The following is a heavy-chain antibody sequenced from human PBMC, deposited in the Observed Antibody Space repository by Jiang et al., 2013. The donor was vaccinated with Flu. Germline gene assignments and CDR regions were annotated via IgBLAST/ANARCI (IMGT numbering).Heavy chain of an antibody. CDR3: ARDPSGWFGNPDY. J-gene: IGHJ4*02. Sequence: QLVESGGGVVQPGRSLTLSCAASTFTFSSYGMHWVRQAPGKGLEWVAAIWFDGSKRNYADSVKGRFTISRDISKSTLYLQMNSLRAEDTAVYYCARDPSGWFGNPDYWGQGTLVTVSS. V-gene: IGHV3-33*01. CDR2: IWFDGSKR. CDR1: TFTFSSYG. D-gene: IGHD6-19*01.